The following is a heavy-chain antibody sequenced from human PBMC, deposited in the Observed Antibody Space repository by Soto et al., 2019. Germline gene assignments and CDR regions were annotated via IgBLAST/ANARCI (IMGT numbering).Heavy chain of an antibody. J-gene: IGHJ6*02. V-gene: IGHV1-69*01. CDR1: GDTFKNCV. D-gene: IGHD3-10*01. Sequence: QVQAVQSGVEVRRPGSSVKVSCKASGDTFKNCVISWVRQAPGQGLVWMGGIIPLFGTTDFAQRFQGRLTITTDESTTTAYMELSRLRSEDTATYCCAAELGFGKLSVVWGQGTTVIVSS. CDR3: AAELGFGKLSVV. CDR2: IIPLFGTT.